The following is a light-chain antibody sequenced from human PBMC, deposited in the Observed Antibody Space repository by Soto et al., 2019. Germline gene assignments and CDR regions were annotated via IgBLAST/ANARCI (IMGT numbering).Light chain of an antibody. Sequence: QSVLTRPASVSGSPGQSITISCPGTSSDVGGYNYVSWYQQHPGKAPKLMIYEVSNRPSGVSNRFSGSKSGNTASLTISGLQAEDEADYYCSSYTISSTRVFGTGTKVTVL. J-gene: IGLJ1*01. CDR3: SSYTISSTRV. CDR1: SSDVGGYNY. V-gene: IGLV2-14*01. CDR2: EVS.